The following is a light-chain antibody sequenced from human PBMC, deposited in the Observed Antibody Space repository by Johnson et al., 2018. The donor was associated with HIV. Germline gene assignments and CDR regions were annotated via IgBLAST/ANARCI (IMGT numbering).Light chain of an antibody. J-gene: IGLJ1*01. Sequence: QSVLTQPPSVSAAPGQKVTISCSGSTSKIGNNYVSWYQHLPGAAPKLLIYDSNQRPSGIPDRFSGSKSGTSATLAITGLQTGDEDDYYCGTWDTSLGAQYVFGSGTKVTVL. V-gene: IGLV1-51*01. CDR1: TSKIGNNY. CDR2: DSN. CDR3: GTWDTSLGAQYV.